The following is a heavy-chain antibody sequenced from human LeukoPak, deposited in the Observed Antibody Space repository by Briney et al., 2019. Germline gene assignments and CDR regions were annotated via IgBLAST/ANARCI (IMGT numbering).Heavy chain of an antibody. Sequence: PGGSLRLYCAASGFTVSTNYMSWVRQAPGKGLEWVSLIYSGGTTYYADSVKGRFTISRDSSKNKLYLQMNSLRAEDTAVYYCARDRGHTTDYWDQGTLVTVSS. J-gene: IGHJ4*02. CDR1: GFTVSTNY. D-gene: IGHD1-14*01. CDR2: IYSGGTT. V-gene: IGHV3-53*01. CDR3: ARDRGHTTDY.